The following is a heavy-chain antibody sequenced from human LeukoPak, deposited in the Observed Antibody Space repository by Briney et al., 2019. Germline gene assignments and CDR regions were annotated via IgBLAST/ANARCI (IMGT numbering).Heavy chain of an antibody. Sequence: GGSLRLSCKASGFTFSYNWMSWVRQAPGKGLEWVAVISYDGSNTYYADSVKGRFTISRDNSKNTLYLQMNSLRAEDTAVYYCAKGKYYYDSSGYPFDYWGQGTLVTVSS. D-gene: IGHD3-22*01. V-gene: IGHV3-30*18. CDR2: ISYDGSNT. J-gene: IGHJ4*02. CDR1: GFTFSYNW. CDR3: AKGKYYYDSSGYPFDY.